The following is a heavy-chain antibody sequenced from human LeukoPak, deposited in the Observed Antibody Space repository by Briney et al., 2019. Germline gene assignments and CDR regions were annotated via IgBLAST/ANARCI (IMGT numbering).Heavy chain of an antibody. CDR3: AKENYDSSGYYWLYFDY. J-gene: IGHJ4*02. CDR2: ISGDGGST. V-gene: IGHV3-43*02. Sequence: GGSLRLSXAASGFTFDDYAMHWVSQAPGKGLEWVSLISGDGGSTYYADSVKGRFTIPRDNSKNSLYLQMNSLRTEDTALYHCAKENYDSSGYYWLYFDYWGQGTLVTVSS. CDR1: GFTFDDYA. D-gene: IGHD3-22*01.